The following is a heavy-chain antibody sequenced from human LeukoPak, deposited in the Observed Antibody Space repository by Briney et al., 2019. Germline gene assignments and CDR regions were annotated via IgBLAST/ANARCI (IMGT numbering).Heavy chain of an antibody. J-gene: IGHJ4*02. V-gene: IGHV3-30*04. CDR1: GFTFSSYA. CDR2: ISYDGSNK. D-gene: IGHD6-19*01. Sequence: GGSLRLSCAASGFTFSSYAMHWVRQAPGKGLEWVAVISYDGSNKYYADSVKGRFTISRDNSKNTLYPQMNSLRAEDTAVYYCARDLTPLGGYSSGWFHFDYWGQGTLVTVSS. CDR3: ARDLTPLGGYSSGWFHFDY.